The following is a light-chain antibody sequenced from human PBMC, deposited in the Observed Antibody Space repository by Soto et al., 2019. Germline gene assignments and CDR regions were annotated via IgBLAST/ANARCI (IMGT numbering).Light chain of an antibody. V-gene: IGLV2-11*01. CDR1: SSDVGGYNY. CDR3: CSYAGSYTWG. CDR2: DVS. J-gene: IGLJ2*01. Sequence: QSALTQPPSVSGSPGQSVTISCTGTSSDVGGYNYVSWYQQHPGKAPKLMIYDVSKRPSGVPHRFSGSKSGNTASLTISGLQAEDEADYYCCSYAGSYTWGFGGGTKLTVL.